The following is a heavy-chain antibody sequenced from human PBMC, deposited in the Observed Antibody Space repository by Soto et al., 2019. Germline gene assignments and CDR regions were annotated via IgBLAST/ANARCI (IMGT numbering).Heavy chain of an antibody. J-gene: IGHJ5*02. Sequence: QLQLQESGSGLVKPSQTLSLTCAVSGGSISSGGYSWSWIRQPPGKGLEWIGYIYHSGSTYYNPSPXSXXTISVDRSQTQFSLELSSVTAADTAVYYCARVPDRWGQGTLVTVSS. D-gene: IGHD2-2*01. CDR3: ARVPDR. CDR1: GGSISSGGYS. CDR2: IYHSGST. V-gene: IGHV4-30-2*01.